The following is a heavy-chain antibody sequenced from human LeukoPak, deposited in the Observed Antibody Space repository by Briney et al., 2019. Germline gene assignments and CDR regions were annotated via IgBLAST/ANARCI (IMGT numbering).Heavy chain of an antibody. Sequence: ASVKVSCNAFGYTFTSNYMHWVRQAPGQGLEWMGWINPNSGGTNYAQKFQGRVTMTRDTSISTAYMELSRLRSDDTAVYYCARPYYYDSSGYSYDYWGQGTLVTVSS. CDR3: ARPYYYDSSGYSYDY. CDR2: INPNSGGT. CDR1: GYTFTSNY. D-gene: IGHD3-22*01. V-gene: IGHV1-2*02. J-gene: IGHJ4*02.